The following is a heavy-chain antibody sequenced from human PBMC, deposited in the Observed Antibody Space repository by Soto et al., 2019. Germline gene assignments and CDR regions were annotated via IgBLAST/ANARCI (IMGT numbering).Heavy chain of an antibody. J-gene: IGHJ6*02. CDR3: VKSRCGGACCRAYSSHSYYGLDV. CDR2: IYWDDGK. V-gene: IGHV2-5*02. CDR1: GLSLSTTGVG. D-gene: IGHD2-21*02. Sequence: QITLKESGPTLVKPTQTLTLTCTFSGLSLSTTGVGVGWVRQPPGRALEWLELIYWDDGKRYSPSLKNRLTIAKDTSKNQVVLTMTNMYPEDTATYYCVKSRCGGACCRAYSSHSYYGLDVWGQGTTVTVSS.